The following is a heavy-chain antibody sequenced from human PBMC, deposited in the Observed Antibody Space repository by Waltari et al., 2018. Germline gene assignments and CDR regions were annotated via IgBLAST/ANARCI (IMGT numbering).Heavy chain of an antibody. D-gene: IGHD3-3*01. CDR1: GFTFSSHS. J-gene: IGHJ4*02. CDR2: ISSSSSTI. CDR3: AREGTLRIFGVVIGLDY. Sequence: EVQLVESGGGLVQPGGSLRLSCAASGFTFSSHSMNWVRLAPGKGLEWVSYISSSSSTIYYADSVKGRFTISRDNAKNSLYLQMNSLRAEDTAVYYCAREGTLRIFGVVIGLDYWGQGTLVTVSS. V-gene: IGHV3-48*04.